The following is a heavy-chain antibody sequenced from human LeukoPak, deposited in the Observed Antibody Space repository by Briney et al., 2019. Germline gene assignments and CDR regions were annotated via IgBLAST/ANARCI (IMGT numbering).Heavy chain of an antibody. D-gene: IGHD5-18*01. V-gene: IGHV3-7*03. CDR2: INQDGGDK. J-gene: IGHJ4*02. CDR3: AKVDGYSYGPIDS. CDR1: GFTLSTNW. Sequence: GGSLRLSCAASGFTLSTNWMSWVRQAPGKGLEWVANINQDGGDKNYVDFVKGRFTISRDNAKNSLFLQMNSLRGEDTALYYCAKVDGYSYGPIDSWGQGILVTVSS.